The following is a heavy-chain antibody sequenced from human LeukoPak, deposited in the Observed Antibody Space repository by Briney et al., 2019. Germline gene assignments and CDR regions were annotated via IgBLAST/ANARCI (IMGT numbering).Heavy chain of an antibody. Sequence: GGSLRLSCAASGFTFSSYGMHWVRQAPGKGLEWVAVISYDGSNKYYADSVKGRFTISRDDSKNTLYLQMNSLRAEDTAVYYCAKDHGGIAIWGQGTMVTVSS. CDR1: GFTFSSYG. V-gene: IGHV3-30*18. J-gene: IGHJ3*02. D-gene: IGHD6-13*01. CDR3: AKDHGGIAI. CDR2: ISYDGSNK.